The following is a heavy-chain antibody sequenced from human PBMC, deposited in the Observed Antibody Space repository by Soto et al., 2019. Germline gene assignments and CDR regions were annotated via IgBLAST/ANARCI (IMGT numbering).Heavy chain of an antibody. D-gene: IGHD6-13*01. CDR2: INHSGST. J-gene: IGHJ3*02. CDR1: GGSFSDFY. CDR3: ARRAPSGYSSSWFRGNAFDI. Sequence: SETLSLTCAVYGGSFSDFYWSWLRQPPGKGLEWIGEINHSGSTNYNPSLKSRVTISVDTSKNQFSLKVSSVTAADTAVYYCARRAPSGYSSSWFRGNAFDIWGQGTMVT. V-gene: IGHV4-34*01.